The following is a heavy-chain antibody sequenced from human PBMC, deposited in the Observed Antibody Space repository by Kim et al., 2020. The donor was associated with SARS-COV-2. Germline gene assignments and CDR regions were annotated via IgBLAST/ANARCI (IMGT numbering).Heavy chain of an antibody. Sequence: YYADAVKGRFTISRDNAKNSLYLQMNSLRAEDTAVYYCAPSRAVEGSFDYWGQGTLVTVSS. V-gene: IGHV3-48*03. CDR3: APSRAVEGSFDY. D-gene: IGHD3-10*01. J-gene: IGHJ4*02.